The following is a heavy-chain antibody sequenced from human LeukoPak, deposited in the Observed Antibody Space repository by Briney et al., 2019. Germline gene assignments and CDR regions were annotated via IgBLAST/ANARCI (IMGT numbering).Heavy chain of an antibody. D-gene: IGHD1-7*01. CDR2: IYYSGST. J-gene: IGHJ6*02. CDR1: GGSLSTFY. CDR3: ARDNWNYGSSMDV. Sequence: NPSETLSLTCTVSGGSLSTFYWSWIRQPPGKGLEWIGYIYYSGSTNYNPSLKSRVTISVDTSKNQFSLKLSSVTAADTAVYYCARDNWNYGSSMDVWGQGTTVTVSS. V-gene: IGHV4-59*01.